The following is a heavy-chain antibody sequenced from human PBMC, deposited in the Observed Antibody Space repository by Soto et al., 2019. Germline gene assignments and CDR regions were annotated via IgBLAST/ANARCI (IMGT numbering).Heavy chain of an antibody. J-gene: IGHJ6*02. CDR1: GGTFSNYA. V-gene: IGHV1-69*12. Sequence: QVQLVQSGAEVKKPGSSVKVSCKASGGTFSNYAISWVRQAPGQGLEWMGGIIPIFGTTNYEQRVQGRVTITADPSRSTGYMAVYRLSTEDTAVDYCVGGDATGEYGMDAWGQGTTVIVS. CDR3: VGGDATGEYGMDA. D-gene: IGHD3-16*01. CDR2: IIPIFGTT.